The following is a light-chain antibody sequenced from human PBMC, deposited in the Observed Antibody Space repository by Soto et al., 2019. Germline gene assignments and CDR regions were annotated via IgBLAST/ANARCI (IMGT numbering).Light chain of an antibody. CDR1: QDIRNF. V-gene: IGKV1-27*01. Sequence: DIQMTQSPTSLYASVGDRVTITCRASQDIRNFVAWYQQKPGKAPKLLIYAASTLQSGVPSRFSGSGSGTDFTPTSNSLHPEDVATYSCQKYSSVPVFGPGAQGEIK. CDR2: AAS. J-gene: IGKJ3*01. CDR3: QKYSSVPV.